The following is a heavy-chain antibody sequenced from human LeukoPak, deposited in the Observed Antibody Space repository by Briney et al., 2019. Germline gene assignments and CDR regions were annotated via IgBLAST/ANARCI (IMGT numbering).Heavy chain of an antibody. CDR1: GFTFSDHY. D-gene: IGHD3-10*01. J-gene: IGHJ4*02. CDR2: TRNRANSYTT. V-gene: IGHV3-72*01. Sequence: PGGSLRLSCAASGFTFSDHYMDWVRQAPGKGLEWVGRTRNRANSYTTEYAASVKGRFTISRDDSKSSLYLQMNSLKTEDTAVYYCTTLLWFGEGFDYWGQGTLVTVSS. CDR3: TTLLWFGEGFDY.